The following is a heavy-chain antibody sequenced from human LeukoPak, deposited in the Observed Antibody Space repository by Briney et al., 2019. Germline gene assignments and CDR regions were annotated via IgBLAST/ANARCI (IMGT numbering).Heavy chain of an antibody. CDR1: GFSFSRSS. CDR3: ARSQGYGFGEPNGLDY. CDR2: INHSGST. Sequence: PGGSLRLSCAASGFSFSRSSIIWIRQPPGKGLEWIGEINHSGSTNYNPSLKSRVTISVDTSKNQFSLKLSSVTAADTAVYYCARSQGYGFGEPNGLDYWGQGTLVTVSS. V-gene: IGHV4-34*01. D-gene: IGHD3-10*01. J-gene: IGHJ4*02.